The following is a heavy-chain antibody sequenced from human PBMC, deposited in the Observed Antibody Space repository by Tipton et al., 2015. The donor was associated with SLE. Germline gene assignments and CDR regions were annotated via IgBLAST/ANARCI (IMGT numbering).Heavy chain of an antibody. J-gene: IGHJ5*02. CDR3: AREWGWDYDFWSGYFGWFDP. V-gene: IGHV4-61*02. CDR1: DGGSISSGSYY. Sequence: TLSLTYTVSDGGSISSGSYYWSWIRQPAGKGLEWIGRIYTSGSTNYNPSLKSRVTISVDTSKNQFSLKLSSVTAADTAVYYCAREWGWDYDFWSGYFGWFDPWGQGTLVTVSS. CDR2: IYTSGST. D-gene: IGHD3-3*01.